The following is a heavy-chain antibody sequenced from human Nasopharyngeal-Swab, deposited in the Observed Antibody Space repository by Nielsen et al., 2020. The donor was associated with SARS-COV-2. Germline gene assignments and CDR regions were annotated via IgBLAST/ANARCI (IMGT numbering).Heavy chain of an antibody. D-gene: IGHD6-19*01. CDR1: GGSISSYY. CDR2: IYYSGST. Sequence: SETLSLTCTVSGGSISSYYWSWIRQPPGKGLEWIGYIYYSGSTNYNPSLKSRVTISVDTSKNQFSLKPSSVTAADTAVYYCARAADSSGIDYWGQGTLVTVSS. J-gene: IGHJ4*02. V-gene: IGHV4-59*01. CDR3: ARAADSSGIDY.